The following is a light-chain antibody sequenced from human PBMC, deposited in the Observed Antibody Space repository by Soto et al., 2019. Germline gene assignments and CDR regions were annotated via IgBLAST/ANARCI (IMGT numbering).Light chain of an antibody. Sequence: EIVLTQSPATLSLSPGERATLSCRASQSVNSGLAWYQQKPGQAPRLLIYDASNRATGIPPRFSGSGSGTDFTLTISSLEPEDFAVYYCQQRRNWPLTFGGGTKMEIK. CDR2: DAS. J-gene: IGKJ4*01. CDR1: QSVNSG. V-gene: IGKV3-11*01. CDR3: QQRRNWPLT.